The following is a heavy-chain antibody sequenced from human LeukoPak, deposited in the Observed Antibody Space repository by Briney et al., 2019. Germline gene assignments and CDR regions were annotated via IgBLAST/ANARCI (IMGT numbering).Heavy chain of an antibody. J-gene: IGHJ4*02. CDR3: ARSDSSGYLSDY. D-gene: IGHD3-22*01. Sequence: GGSLRLSCAASGFTFSDHYMDWVRQAPGKGLEWVGRTRNKVNSYSTEYAASVEGRFTISRDESKNSVYLQMNSLKTEDTAVYYCARSDSSGYLSDYWSQGTLVTVSS. CDR1: GFTFSDHY. CDR2: TRNKVNSYST. V-gene: IGHV3-72*01.